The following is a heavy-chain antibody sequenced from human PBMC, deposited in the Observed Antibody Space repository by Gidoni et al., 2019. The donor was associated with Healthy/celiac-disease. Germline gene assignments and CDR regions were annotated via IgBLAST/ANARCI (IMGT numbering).Heavy chain of an antibody. Sequence: EVHLVESGGGLVQPGGSLRLSCAAYGFTFSSYWMHWVRQAPGKGLVWVSRINSEGSSTRYADSVKCRFTIYRDKAKNTLYMKMNRLRAEDTAVYYCARDSWSGMDVWGQGTTVTVSS. CDR1: GFTFSSYW. V-gene: IGHV3-74*01. CDR2: INSEGSST. CDR3: ARDSWSGMDV. J-gene: IGHJ6*02.